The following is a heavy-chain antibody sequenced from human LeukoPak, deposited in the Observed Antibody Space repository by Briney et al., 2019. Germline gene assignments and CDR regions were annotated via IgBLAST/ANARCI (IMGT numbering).Heavy chain of an antibody. CDR1: GFTFSNYA. Sequence: PGGSLRLSCAASGFTFSNYAMNWVRQAPGKGLEWVSAISGSGGDTAYADSVKDRFTISRDNSENTLYLQMNSLRAEDTAVYYCARDRAAGMEYYYMDVWGKGTTVTVSS. V-gene: IGHV3-23*01. J-gene: IGHJ6*03. CDR2: ISGSGGDT. CDR3: ARDRAAGMEYYYMDV. D-gene: IGHD6-13*01.